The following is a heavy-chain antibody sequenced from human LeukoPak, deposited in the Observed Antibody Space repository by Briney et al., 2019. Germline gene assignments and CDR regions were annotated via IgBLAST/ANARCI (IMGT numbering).Heavy chain of an antibody. D-gene: IGHD6-19*01. CDR1: GFTFSSYA. J-gene: IGHJ4*02. Sequence: GGSLRLSCAASGFTFSSYAMSWVRQAPGKGLEWVANIKQDGSEKSYVDSVKGRFTISRDNTKNSLYLQMNSLRAEDTAVYFCAREWAGPSFDYWGQGTLVTVSS. CDR3: AREWAGPSFDY. V-gene: IGHV3-7*01. CDR2: IKQDGSEK.